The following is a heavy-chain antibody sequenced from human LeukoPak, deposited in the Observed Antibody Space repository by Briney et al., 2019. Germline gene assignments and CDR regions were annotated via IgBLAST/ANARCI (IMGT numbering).Heavy chain of an antibody. V-gene: IGHV4-59*08. D-gene: IGHD3-22*01. CDR2: IYYSGST. CDR3: ARHRSGYYRFDY. Sequence: SETLSLTCTVSGGSISSYYWSWIRQPPGKGLEWSGYIYYSGSTNYNPSLKSRVTISVDTSKNQFSLKLSSVTAADTAVYYCARHRSGYYRFDYWGQGTLVTVSS. J-gene: IGHJ4*02. CDR1: GGSISSYY.